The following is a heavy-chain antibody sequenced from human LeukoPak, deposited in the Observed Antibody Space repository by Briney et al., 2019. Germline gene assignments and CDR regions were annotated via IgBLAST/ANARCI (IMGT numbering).Heavy chain of an antibody. V-gene: IGHV3-23*01. J-gene: IGHJ6*03. Sequence: GGSLRLSCAASGFTFSSYEMSWVRQAPGKGLEWVSAISGSGGSTYYADSVKGRFTISRDNSKNTLYLQMNSLRAEDTAVYYCAKGPDSSSWSYYYYYYMDVWGKGTTVTVSS. CDR3: AKGPDSSSWSYYYYYYMDV. CDR2: ISGSGGST. CDR1: GFTFSSYE. D-gene: IGHD6-13*01.